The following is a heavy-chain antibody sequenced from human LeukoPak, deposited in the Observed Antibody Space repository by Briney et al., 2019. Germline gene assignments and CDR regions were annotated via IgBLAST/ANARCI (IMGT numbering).Heavy chain of an antibody. J-gene: IGHJ3*02. D-gene: IGHD3-22*01. CDR2: IYSGGST. CDR1: GFTVSSNY. Sequence: GGSLRLSCAASGFTVSSNYMSWVRQAPGKGLEWVSVIYSGGSTYYADSVKGRFTISRDNSKNTLYLQMNSLRAEDTAVYYCASAGIVVITEAFDIWGQGTMVTVSS. V-gene: IGHV3-66*01. CDR3: ASAGIVVITEAFDI.